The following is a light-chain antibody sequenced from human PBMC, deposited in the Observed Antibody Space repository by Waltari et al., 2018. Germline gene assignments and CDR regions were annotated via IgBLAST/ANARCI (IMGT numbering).Light chain of an antibody. Sequence: EIVLTQSPATLSLSPGERATLSCRASQSVSSYFAWYQQKPGQAPRLLIYDASNRATGIPGRFSGSGSVTDFTLTSSSLELEDFAVYYCQQRSNWLTFGQGTRLEIK. V-gene: IGKV3-11*01. CDR2: DAS. J-gene: IGKJ5*01. CDR3: QQRSNWLT. CDR1: QSVSSY.